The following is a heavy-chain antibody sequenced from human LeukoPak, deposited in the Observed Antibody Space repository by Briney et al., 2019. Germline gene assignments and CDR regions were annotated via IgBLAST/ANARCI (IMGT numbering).Heavy chain of an antibody. CDR1: GFTFSSYL. V-gene: IGHV3-7*03. CDR3: AREYSNPFRGYYYYYYMDV. Sequence: GGSLRLSCAASGFTFSSYLMSWVRQAPGKGLEWVANIKQDGSEKYYVDSVKGRFTISRDNAKNSLYLQMNSLRAEDTAVYYCAREYSNPFRGYYYYYYMDVWGKGTTVTVSS. J-gene: IGHJ6*03. D-gene: IGHD4-11*01. CDR2: IKQDGSEK.